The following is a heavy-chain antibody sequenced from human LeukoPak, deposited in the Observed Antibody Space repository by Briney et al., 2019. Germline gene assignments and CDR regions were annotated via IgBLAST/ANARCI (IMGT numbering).Heavy chain of an antibody. V-gene: IGHV3-30*02. D-gene: IGHD5-24*01. CDR2: IWRDGTKK. J-gene: IGHJ4*02. CDR1: GFTFSRHN. Sequence: PGGSLRLSCAASGFTFSRHNMHWVRQAPGKGLEWVAFIWRDGTKKYYADSLKGRFTISRDNPKNTLNLQMISLRAEDTAVYYCAKDNDGWAFDYWGQGTLVTASS. CDR3: AKDNDGWAFDY.